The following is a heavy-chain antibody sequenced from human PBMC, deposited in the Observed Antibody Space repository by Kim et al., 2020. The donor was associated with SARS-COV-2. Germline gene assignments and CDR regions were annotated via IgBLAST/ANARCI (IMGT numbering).Heavy chain of an antibody. J-gene: IGHJ4*02. V-gene: IGHV4-34*01. CDR1: GGSFSGYY. CDR2: INHSGST. D-gene: IGHD3-22*01. CDR3: ARGYYYYDSSGSIAGETSGDRFDY. Sequence: SETLSLTCAVYGGSFSGYYWSWIRQPPGKGLEWIGEINHSGSTNYNPSLKSRVTISVDTSKNQFSLKLSSVTAADTAVYYCARGYYYYDSSGSIAGETSGDRFDYWGQGTLVTVSS.